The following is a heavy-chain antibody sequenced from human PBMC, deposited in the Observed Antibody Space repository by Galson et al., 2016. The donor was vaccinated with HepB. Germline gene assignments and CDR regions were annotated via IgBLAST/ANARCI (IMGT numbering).Heavy chain of an antibody. CDR1: GDSVSGNSVA. CDR2: TFYRSKWYN. Sequence: CAISGDSVSGNSVARNWIRQSPSRGLEWLGRTFYRSKWYNEYAVSVKSRITITPDTSKNQFSLQLNSVTPEDTAVYYCASFRDYYYGMDVWGQGTTVSVS. V-gene: IGHV6-1*01. J-gene: IGHJ6*02. CDR3: ASFRDYYYGMDV.